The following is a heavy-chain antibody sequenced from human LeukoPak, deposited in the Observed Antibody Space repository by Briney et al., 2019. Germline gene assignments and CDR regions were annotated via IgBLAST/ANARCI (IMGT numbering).Heavy chain of an antibody. D-gene: IGHD1-26*01. CDR1: GGTFNSYA. CDR2: IIPMSDTA. Sequence: SVKVSCKASGGTFNSYAISWVRQAPGQGLEWMGGIIPMSDTANYPQKFRGRLTITADIPTSTVYMELSSLRSEDTAVYYCAREDATGRYMGDDAFDIWGQGTMVTVSS. V-gene: IGHV1-69*06. CDR3: AREDATGRYMGDDAFDI. J-gene: IGHJ3*02.